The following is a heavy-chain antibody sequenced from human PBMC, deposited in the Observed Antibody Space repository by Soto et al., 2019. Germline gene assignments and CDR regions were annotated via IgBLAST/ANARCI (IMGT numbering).Heavy chain of an antibody. D-gene: IGHD6-19*01. J-gene: IGHJ3*02. CDR1: GYSFTSYW. Sequence: GESLKISCKGSGYSFTSYWISWVRQMPGKGLEWMGRIDPSDSYTNYSPSFQGHVTISADKSISTAYLQWSSLKASDTAMYYCATIIAVADSDAFDIWGQGTMVTVSS. CDR2: IDPSDSYT. V-gene: IGHV5-10-1*01. CDR3: ATIIAVADSDAFDI.